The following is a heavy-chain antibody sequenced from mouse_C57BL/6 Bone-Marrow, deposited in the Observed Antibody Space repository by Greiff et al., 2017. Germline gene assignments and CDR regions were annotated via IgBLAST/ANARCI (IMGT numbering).Heavy chain of an antibody. Sequence: VQLQQPGAELVKPGASVKLSCKASGYTFTSYWMHWVKQRPGQGLEWIGMIHPNSGSTNYNEKFKSKATLTVDKSSSTAYMQLSSLTSEDAAVYYWARLITTVGFDVWGTGTTVTVSS. V-gene: IGHV1-64*01. CDR2: IHPNSGST. CDR3: ARLITTVGFDV. J-gene: IGHJ1*03. CDR1: GYTFTSYW. D-gene: IGHD1-1*01.